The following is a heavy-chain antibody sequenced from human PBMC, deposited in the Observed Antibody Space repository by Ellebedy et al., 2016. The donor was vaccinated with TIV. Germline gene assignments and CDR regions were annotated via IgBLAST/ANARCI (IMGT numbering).Heavy chain of an antibody. CDR2: IWYDGSNA. D-gene: IGHD4-11*01. CDR1: GFTFSGFG. J-gene: IGHJ5*02. V-gene: IGHV3-33*01. CDR3: ASYSNYNWFDP. Sequence: PGGSLRLSCAASGFTFSGFGIHWVRQAPGKGLEWVAIIWYDGSNAYYADSVKGRFTISRDNSKNTLYLQMNSLRAEDTAVYYCASYSNYNWFDPWGQGTLVTVSS.